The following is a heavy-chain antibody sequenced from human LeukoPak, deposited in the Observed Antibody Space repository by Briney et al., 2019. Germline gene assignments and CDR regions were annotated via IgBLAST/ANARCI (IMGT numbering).Heavy chain of an antibody. CDR1: GFTFSSYE. D-gene: IGHD6-13*01. Sequence: GGSLRLSCAASGFTFSSYEMNWVRQAPGKGLEWVSYISSSGRTFYYADSVKGRFTISRDNGKNSLYLQMNSVRVEDTAVYYCARDSRGSSWFFDYWGQGALVTVSS. CDR2: ISSSGRTF. CDR3: ARDSRGSSWFFDY. J-gene: IGHJ4*02. V-gene: IGHV3-48*03.